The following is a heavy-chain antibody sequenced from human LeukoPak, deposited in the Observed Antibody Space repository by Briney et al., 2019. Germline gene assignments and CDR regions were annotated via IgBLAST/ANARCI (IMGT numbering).Heavy chain of an antibody. J-gene: IGHJ4*02. V-gene: IGHV3-21*01. D-gene: IGHD6-13*01. CDR1: GFTFSSYS. CDR3: ARDSGSSWYNADGKGVDY. CDR2: INSNSSYI. Sequence: GGSLRLSCAASGFTFSSYSMNWVRQAPGKGLERVSPINSNSSYIYYADSVKGRFTISRDNAKNSLYLQMNSLRAEDTVWYYCARDSGSSWYNADGKGVDYWGQGTLVTVSS.